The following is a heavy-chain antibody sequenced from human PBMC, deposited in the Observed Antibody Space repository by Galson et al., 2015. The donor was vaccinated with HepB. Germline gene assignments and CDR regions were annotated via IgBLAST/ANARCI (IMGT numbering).Heavy chain of an antibody. V-gene: IGHV6-1*01. CDR2: TYYRSKWYN. CDR1: GDSVSSNSAA. D-gene: IGHD3-10*01. Sequence: CAISGDSVSSNSAAWDWIRQSPSRGLGWLGRTYYRSKWYNDYAVSVQSRITINPDTSKNLFSLQLNSVTPEDTAVYYCTRGFRSAVDYWGQGTLVTVSS. CDR3: TRGFRSAVDY. J-gene: IGHJ4*02.